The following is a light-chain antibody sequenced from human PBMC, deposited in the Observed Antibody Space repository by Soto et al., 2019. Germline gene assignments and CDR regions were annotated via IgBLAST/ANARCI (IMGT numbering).Light chain of an antibody. CDR2: DAF. Sequence: VLTQSPATLSLSPGERATLSCRASQSVSGFLDGYQQKPGQAPRLLIYDAFNRVAGIPARFSRSGSLTDSTLTISSLEPVDFAVYYCQQHSNWPLLTFGGGTKVEIK. CDR3: QQHSNWPLLT. J-gene: IGKJ4*01. CDR1: QSVSGF. V-gene: IGKV3-11*01.